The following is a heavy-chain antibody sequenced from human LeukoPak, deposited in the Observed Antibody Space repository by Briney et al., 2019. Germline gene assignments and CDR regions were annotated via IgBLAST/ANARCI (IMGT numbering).Heavy chain of an antibody. CDR2: VSGSGGST. V-gene: IGHV3-23*01. CDR1: GFTLSTYS. CDR3: AKDLDIVATITGN. J-gene: IGHJ4*02. D-gene: IGHD5-12*01. Sequence: GGSLRLSCAASGFTLSTYSMNWVRQAPGKGLEWVSGVSGSGGSTYYADSVKGRFTISRDNSKNTLYLQMNSLRAEDTAVYYCAKDLDIVATITGNWGQGTLVTVSS.